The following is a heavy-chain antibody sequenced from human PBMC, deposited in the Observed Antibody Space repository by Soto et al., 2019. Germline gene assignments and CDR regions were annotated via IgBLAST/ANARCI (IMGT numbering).Heavy chain of an antibody. Sequence: QVQLVESGRGVVQPGRSLRLSCAASGFTFSSYGMHWVRQAPGKGLEWVAVIWYDGSNKYYADSVKGRFTISRDNSKNTLYLQMNSLRAEDTAVYYCAREGSIYGSGSYHPRYYFDYWGQGTLVTVSS. CDR1: GFTFSSYG. D-gene: IGHD3-10*01. J-gene: IGHJ4*02. V-gene: IGHV3-33*01. CDR2: IWYDGSNK. CDR3: AREGSIYGSGSYHPRYYFDY.